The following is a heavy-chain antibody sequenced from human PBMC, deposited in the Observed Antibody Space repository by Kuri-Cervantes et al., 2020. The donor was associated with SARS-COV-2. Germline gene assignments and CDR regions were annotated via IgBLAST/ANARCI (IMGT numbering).Heavy chain of an antibody. CDR1: GYTFTSYA. J-gene: IGHJ4*02. D-gene: IGHD5-12*01. CDR2: INTNTGNP. V-gene: IGHV7-4-1*02. Sequence: ASVKVSCKASGYTFTSYAMYWVRQAPGQGLEWMGWINTNTGNPTYVQGFTGRFAFSLDTSVSTAYLQISSLKAEDTAVYSCARAGARGYSGYDPTRYFDYWGQGTLVTVSS. CDR3: ARAGARGYSGYDPTRYFDY.